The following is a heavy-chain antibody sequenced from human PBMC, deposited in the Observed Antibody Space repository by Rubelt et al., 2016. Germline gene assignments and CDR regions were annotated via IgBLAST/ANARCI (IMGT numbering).Heavy chain of an antibody. CDR3: ARLVVTPRLGLDY. CDR1: ISSSSYY. J-gene: IGHJ4*02. D-gene: IGHD2-21*02. V-gene: IGHV4-39*02. CDR2: IYYSGST. Sequence: ISSSSYYWGWIRQPPGKGLEWIGSIYYSGSTYYNPSLKSRVTISVDTSKNSFSLKLSSVTAADTAVYYCARLVVTPRLGLDYWGQGTLVTVSS.